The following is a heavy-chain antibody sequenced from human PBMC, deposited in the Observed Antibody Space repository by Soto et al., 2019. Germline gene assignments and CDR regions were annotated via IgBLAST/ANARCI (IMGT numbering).Heavy chain of an antibody. CDR2: IYYSGST. J-gene: IGHJ4*02. CDR1: GGSISSYY. V-gene: IGHV4-59*08. Sequence: PSETLSLTCTVSGGSISSYYWSWIRQPPGKGLEWIGYIYYSGSTNYNPSLKSRVTISVDTSKNQFSLKLSSVTAADTAVYFCARHRLWYFDYWGQGTLVNVSS. D-gene: IGHD2-21*01. CDR3: ARHRLWYFDY.